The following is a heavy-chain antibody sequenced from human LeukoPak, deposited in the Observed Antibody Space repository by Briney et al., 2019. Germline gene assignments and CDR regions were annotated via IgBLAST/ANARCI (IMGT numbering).Heavy chain of an antibody. CDR3: AREIPPVVSRMGSWAFDI. J-gene: IGHJ3*02. Sequence: ASVKVSCKASGGTFSSYGISWVRQAPGQGLEWMGGIIPIFGTANYAQKFQSRVTITTDESTSTAYMELRSLRSDDTAVYYCAREIPPVVSRMGSWAFDIWGQGTMVTVSS. V-gene: IGHV1-69*05. CDR2: IIPIFGTA. D-gene: IGHD2-2*01. CDR1: GGTFSSYG.